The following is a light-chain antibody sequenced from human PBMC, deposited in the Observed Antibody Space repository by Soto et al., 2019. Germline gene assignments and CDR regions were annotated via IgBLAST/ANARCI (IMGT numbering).Light chain of an antibody. J-gene: IGKJ1*01. CDR1: QSISSW. CDR2: DAS. Sequence: DIQMTQSPSTLSASVGDRVTITCRASQSISSWLAWYQQKPGKAPKLLIYDASSLESGVPSRFSGSGSGTAFTLTITSLQPDDFATYYCHQYNSYSWTFGRGTKVEIK. V-gene: IGKV1-5*01. CDR3: HQYNSYSWT.